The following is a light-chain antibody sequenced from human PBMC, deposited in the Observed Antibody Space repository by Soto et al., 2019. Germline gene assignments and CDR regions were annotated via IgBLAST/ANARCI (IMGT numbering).Light chain of an antibody. CDR2: GAS. Sequence: EIVLTQSPGTLSLSPGERATLSCRASQSVSNNYLAWYQQKPGQAPRLLIYGASTRATGISARFSGSGSGTEFTLTISSLQSEDFGVYYCQHRSEWPVSFGQGTRLEIK. V-gene: IGKV3-15*01. J-gene: IGKJ5*01. CDR3: QHRSEWPVS. CDR1: QSVSNN.